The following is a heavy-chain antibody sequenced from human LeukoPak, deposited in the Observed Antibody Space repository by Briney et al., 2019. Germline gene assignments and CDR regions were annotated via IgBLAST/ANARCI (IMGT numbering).Heavy chain of an antibody. J-gene: IGHJ4*02. V-gene: IGHV3-48*01. Sequence: GGSLRPSCAVSGFTFSSYSISWVRQAPGKRPEWISYLSGSGSTIYYADSVKGRFTISRYNANNSLYLQMNSLRADDTAIYYCARDVTYYYDSSTYSIDYWGQGTLVTVSS. D-gene: IGHD3-22*01. CDR1: GFTFSSYS. CDR3: ARDVTYYYDSSTYSIDY. CDR2: LSGSGSTI.